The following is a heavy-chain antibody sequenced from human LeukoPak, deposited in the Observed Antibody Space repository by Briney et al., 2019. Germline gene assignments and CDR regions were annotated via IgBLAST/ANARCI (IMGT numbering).Heavy chain of an antibody. CDR1: GFTFSSYS. D-gene: IGHD3-3*01. CDR2: ISSSSSSTI. CDR3: ARVVPSGYYTGMPDY. J-gene: IGHJ4*02. V-gene: IGHV3-48*02. Sequence: GGSLRLSCAASGFTFSSYSMNWVRQAPGKGLEWVSYISSSSSSTIYYADSVKGRFTISRDNAKNSLYLQMNSLRDEDTAVYYCARVVPSGYYTGMPDYWGQGTLVTVSS.